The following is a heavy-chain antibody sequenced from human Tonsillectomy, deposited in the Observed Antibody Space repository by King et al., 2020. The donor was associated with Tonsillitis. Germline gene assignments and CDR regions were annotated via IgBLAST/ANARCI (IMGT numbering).Heavy chain of an antibody. Sequence: QLVQSGGGLVQPGRSLRLSCAASGFTFDDYAMHWVRQAPGKGLEWVLGISWNSGSIGYADSVKGRFTISRDNAKNSLYLQMNSLRDEDMALYYCAKDILGFWSGYLDYYYYMDVWGKGTTVTVSS. CDR3: AKDILGFWSGYLDYYYYMDV. CDR1: GFTFDDYA. D-gene: IGHD3-3*01. CDR2: ISWNSGSI. V-gene: IGHV3-9*03. J-gene: IGHJ6*03.